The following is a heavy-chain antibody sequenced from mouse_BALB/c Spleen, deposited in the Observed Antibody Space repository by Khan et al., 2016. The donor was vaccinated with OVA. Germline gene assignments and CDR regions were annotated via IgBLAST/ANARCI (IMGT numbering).Heavy chain of an antibody. Sequence: QVRLQQSGAELVRPGVSVKISCKGSGYTFTDYVMHWVKQSHAKSLEWIGVISTYYGDSTHNQKFKGKATMTVDKSSSTAYMELARLPSEVSSIYYCIRGNGEYRFAYWGQGTLVTVSA. CDR3: IRGNGEYRFAY. D-gene: IGHD1-3*01. J-gene: IGHJ3*01. V-gene: IGHV1S137*01. CDR1: GYTFTDYV. CDR2: ISTYYGDS.